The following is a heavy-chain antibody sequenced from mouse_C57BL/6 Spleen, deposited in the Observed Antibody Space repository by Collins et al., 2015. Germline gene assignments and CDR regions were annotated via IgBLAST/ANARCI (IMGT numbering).Heavy chain of an antibody. J-gene: IGHJ2*01. V-gene: IGHV3-2*02. Sequence: DVQLQESGPGLVKPSQSLSLTCTVTGYSITSDYAWNWIRQFPGNKLEWMGYISYSGSTSYNPSLKSRISITRDTSKNQFFLQLNSVTTEDTATYYCARYDYDGEVDYWGQGTTLTVSS. CDR1: GYSITSDYA. D-gene: IGHD2-4*01. CDR3: ARYDYDGEVDY. CDR2: ISYSGST.